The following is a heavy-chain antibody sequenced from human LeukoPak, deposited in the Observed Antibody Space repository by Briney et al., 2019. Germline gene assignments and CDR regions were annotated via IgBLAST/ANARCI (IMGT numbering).Heavy chain of an antibody. CDR3: AKSRSYYYGSGSYHLDY. D-gene: IGHD3-10*01. CDR1: GFTFSSYW. Sequence: GGSLRLSCAASGFTFSSYWTSWVRQAPGKGLEWVSAISGSGGSTYYADSVKGRFTISRDNSKNTLYLQMNSLRAEDTAVYYCAKSRSYYYGSGSYHLDYWGQGTLVTVSS. V-gene: IGHV3-23*01. J-gene: IGHJ4*02. CDR2: ISGSGGST.